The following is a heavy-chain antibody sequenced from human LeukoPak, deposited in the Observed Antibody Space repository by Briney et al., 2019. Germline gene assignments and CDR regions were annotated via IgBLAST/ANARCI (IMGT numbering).Heavy chain of an antibody. CDR2: ISLNSGSI. J-gene: IGHJ4*02. CDR3: AKDRTSTVTTGDY. D-gene: IGHD4-17*01. Sequence: DPGGSLRLSWAASGFTFDDYAMHWVRQAAGKGREWVSGISLNSGSIGYADSVKGRFTISRDNAKTSLYLQMNSLRAEDTALYYCAKDRTSTVTTGDYWGQGTLVTVSS. V-gene: IGHV3-9*01. CDR1: GFTFDDYA.